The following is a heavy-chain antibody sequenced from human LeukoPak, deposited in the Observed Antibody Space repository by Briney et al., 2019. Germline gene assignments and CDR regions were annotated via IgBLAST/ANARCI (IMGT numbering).Heavy chain of an antibody. Sequence: HSGGSLRLSCAASGFTFSSYEMNWVRQAPGKGLEWVSYISSSGSIIYYADSVKDRFTISRDNAKNSLYLQMNSLRAEDTAVYYCARGRADYYDSSTLGYWGQGTLVTVSS. D-gene: IGHD3-22*01. V-gene: IGHV3-48*03. CDR3: ARGRADYYDSSTLGY. CDR1: GFTFSSYE. J-gene: IGHJ4*02. CDR2: ISSSGSII.